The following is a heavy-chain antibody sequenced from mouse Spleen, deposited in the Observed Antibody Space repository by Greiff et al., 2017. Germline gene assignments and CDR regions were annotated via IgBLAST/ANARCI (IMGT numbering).Heavy chain of an antibody. CDR1: GYTFTDYE. CDR3: TRSGEFITTVVRYFDV. CDR2: IDPDTGGT. Sequence: QVQLQQSGAELVRPGASVTLSCKASGYTFTDYEMHWVKQTPVHGLEWIGAIDPDTGGTAYNQTFKGKAILTADKSSSTAYMELRSLTSEDSAVYYGTRSGEFITTVVRYFDVWGAGTTVTVSS. V-gene: IGHV1-15*01. D-gene: IGHD1-1*01. J-gene: IGHJ1*01.